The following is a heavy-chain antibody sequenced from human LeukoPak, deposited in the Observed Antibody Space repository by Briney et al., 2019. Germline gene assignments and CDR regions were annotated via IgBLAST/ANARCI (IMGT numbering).Heavy chain of an antibody. CDR1: GYSLSELS. V-gene: IGHV1-24*01. CDR2: FDPENGEA. J-gene: IGHJ4*02. D-gene: IGHD2-8*01. CDR3: AAGGVYDLLDN. Sequence: ASVKDSCKVSGYSLSELSMHWVRQAPGKGLEWMGGFDPENGEAVYAQKFQGSVTMTEDTSTDTSYMELNSLKSEDTAVYYCAAGGVYDLLDNWGQGTLVTVSS.